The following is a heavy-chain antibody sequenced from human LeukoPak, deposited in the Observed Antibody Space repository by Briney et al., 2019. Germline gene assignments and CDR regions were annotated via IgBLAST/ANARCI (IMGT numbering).Heavy chain of an antibody. CDR1: GFNFSSYA. V-gene: IGHV3-23*01. J-gene: IGHJ4*02. Sequence: GGSLRLSCATPGFNFSSYAMSWVRQATGKGLEWVSAISGSGGSTYYADSVKRPFTISRDNSKNTLYLQMNSLRAEDTAVYYCARDVLLWFGDPHFYFDYWGQGTLVTVSS. CDR3: ARDVLLWFGDPHFYFDY. CDR2: ISGSGGST. D-gene: IGHD3-10*01.